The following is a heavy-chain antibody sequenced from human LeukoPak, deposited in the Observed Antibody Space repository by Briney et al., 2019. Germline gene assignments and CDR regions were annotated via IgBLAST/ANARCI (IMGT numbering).Heavy chain of an antibody. V-gene: IGHV4-34*01. J-gene: IGHJ4*02. Sequence: SETLSLTCAVYGGSFSGYYWSWIRQPPGKGLEWIGEINHSGSTNYNPSLKSRVTISVDTSKNQFSLKLSSVTAADTAVYYCARTFRESYYDFWSGYSPLDYWGQGTLVTVSS. D-gene: IGHD3-3*01. CDR1: GGSFSGYY. CDR3: ARTFRESYYDFWSGYSPLDY. CDR2: INHSGST.